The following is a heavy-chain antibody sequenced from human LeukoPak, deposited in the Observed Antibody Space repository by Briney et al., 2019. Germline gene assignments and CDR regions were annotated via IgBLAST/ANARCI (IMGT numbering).Heavy chain of an antibody. CDR3: AKDLKYNYDSSDDY. CDR1: GFTFSSYG. Sequence: GGSLRLSCAASGFTFSSYGMHWGRQAPGKGLEWVAFIRYDGSNKYYADSLKGRFTISKENSKNTLYLQIHSLRAEDTAVYYCAKDLKYNYDSSDDYWGQGTLVTVSS. J-gene: IGHJ4*02. V-gene: IGHV3-30*02. D-gene: IGHD3-22*01. CDR2: IRYDGSNK.